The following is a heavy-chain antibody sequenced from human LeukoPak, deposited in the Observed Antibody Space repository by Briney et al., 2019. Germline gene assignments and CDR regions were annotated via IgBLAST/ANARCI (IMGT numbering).Heavy chain of an antibody. CDR3: AREPTVSGSGSTCPYYGN. J-gene: IGHJ4*02. CDR2: IKPDGSEK. V-gene: IGHV3-7*01. CDR1: GFTFSSYW. Sequence: PGGSLRLSCAASGFTFSSYWMSWVRQSPGKGLELVANIKPDGSEKYFMDSVKGRFTISRDNAKNALYLEMNSLRADDTAKYFSAREPTVSGSGSTCPYYGNWDQGTVVTVSS. D-gene: IGHD3-10*01.